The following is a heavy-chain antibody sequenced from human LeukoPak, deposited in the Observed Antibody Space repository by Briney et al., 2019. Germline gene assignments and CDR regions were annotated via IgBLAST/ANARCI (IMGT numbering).Heavy chain of an antibody. CDR2: INPFHGNT. Sequence: ASVKVSCKASGYTSTSYPINWVRQAPGQGLEWMGWINPFHGNTNYAQNLQGRVTMTTGTSTSTAYMELRSLRSDDTAVYYCARDFEPADNPYFYYYMDVWGEGTTVTVSS. V-gene: IGHV1-18*01. CDR3: ARDFEPADNPYFYYYMDV. J-gene: IGHJ6*03. CDR1: GYTSTSYP. D-gene: IGHD2-2*01.